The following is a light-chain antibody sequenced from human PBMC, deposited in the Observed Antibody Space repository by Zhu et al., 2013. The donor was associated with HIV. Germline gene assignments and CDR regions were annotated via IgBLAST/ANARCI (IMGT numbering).Light chain of an antibody. V-gene: IGKV1-33*01. CDR2: DAS. Sequence: DIQMTQSPSSLSASVGDRVTITCQASQDINNYLNWYHQKPGKAPNLLIYDASNLETGVPSRFSGSGSGTDFTFTISSLQPDDFATYYCHQYNSYSSWTFGQGTKVEIK. CDR3: HQYNSYSSWT. CDR1: QDINNY. J-gene: IGKJ1*01.